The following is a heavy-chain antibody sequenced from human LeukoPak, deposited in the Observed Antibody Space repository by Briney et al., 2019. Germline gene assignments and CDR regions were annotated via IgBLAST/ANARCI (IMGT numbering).Heavy chain of an antibody. J-gene: IGHJ4*02. D-gene: IGHD3-22*01. CDR2: ISGYNGNT. CDR1: GYTFTSYG. Sequence: ASVKVSCKASGYTFTSYGISWVRQGPGQGLEWMGWISGYNGNTNYAQKLQGRVTMTTDTSTTTAYMELRSLRSDDTAVYYCARCPASDYYDSSGYTYYFDYWGQGTLVSVSS. CDR3: ARCPASDYYDSSGYTYYFDY. V-gene: IGHV1-18*01.